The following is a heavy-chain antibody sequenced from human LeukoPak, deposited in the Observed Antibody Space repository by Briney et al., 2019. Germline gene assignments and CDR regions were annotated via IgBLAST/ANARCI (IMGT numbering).Heavy chain of an antibody. CDR3: AREKQQRGFDY. J-gene: IGHJ4*02. V-gene: IGHV3-74*01. CDR2: INSDGNIT. D-gene: IGHD6-13*01. Sequence: GGSLRLSCAASGFSFSSYWMHWVRQAPGKGLVWVSRINSDGNITNYADSVKGRFTISRDNAENTLYLQMNTLRADDTAVYYCAREKQQRGFDYWGQGTLVTVSS. CDR1: GFSFSSYW.